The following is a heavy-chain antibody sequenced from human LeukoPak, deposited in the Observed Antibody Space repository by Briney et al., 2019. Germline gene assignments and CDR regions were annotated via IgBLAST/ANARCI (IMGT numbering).Heavy chain of an antibody. D-gene: IGHD3-16*01. Sequence: SVKVSCKASGGTFSSYAISWVRQAPGQGLEWMGRIIPIFGTANYAQKFQGRVTITTDESTSTAYMELSSLRSEDTAVYYCARAHTLGADCDCWGQGTLVTVSS. V-gene: IGHV1-69*05. CDR1: GGTFSSYA. CDR2: IIPIFGTA. J-gene: IGHJ4*02. CDR3: ARAHTLGADCDC.